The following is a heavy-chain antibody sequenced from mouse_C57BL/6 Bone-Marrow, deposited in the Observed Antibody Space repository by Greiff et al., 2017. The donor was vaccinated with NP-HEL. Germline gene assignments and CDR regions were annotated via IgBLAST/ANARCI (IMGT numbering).Heavy chain of an antibody. J-gene: IGHJ2*01. CDR1: GYTFTSYW. CDR3: AREGEPTEDYFDY. V-gene: IGHV1-69*01. Sequence: QVQLQQPGAELVMPGASVKLSCKASGYTFTSYWMHWVKQRPGQGLEWIGEIDPSDSYTNYNQKFKGKSTLTVDKSSSTAYMQLSSLTSEDSAVYYCAREGEPTEDYFDYWGQGTTLTVSS. CDR2: IDPSDSYT.